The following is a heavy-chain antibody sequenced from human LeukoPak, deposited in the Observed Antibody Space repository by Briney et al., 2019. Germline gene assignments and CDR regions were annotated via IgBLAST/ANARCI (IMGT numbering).Heavy chain of an antibody. J-gene: IGHJ4*02. Sequence: SQTLSLTCTVSGGSISSGSYYWSWIRQPAGKGLEWIGRIYTSGSTNYNPSLKSRVTISVDTSKNQFSLKLSSVTAADTAVYYCARTSYYYDSNGYYYYFDYWGQGTLVTVSS. CDR2: IYTSGST. V-gene: IGHV4-61*02. CDR1: GGSISSGSYY. D-gene: IGHD3-22*01. CDR3: ARTSYYYDSNGYYYYFDY.